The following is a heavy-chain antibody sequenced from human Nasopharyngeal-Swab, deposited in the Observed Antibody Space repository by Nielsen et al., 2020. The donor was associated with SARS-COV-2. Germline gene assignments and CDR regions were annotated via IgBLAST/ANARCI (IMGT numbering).Heavy chain of an antibody. CDR1: GGSISSSSYY. Sequence: SETLSLTCTVSGGSISSSSYYWGWIRQPPGKGLEWIGSIYYSGSTYYNPSLKSRVTISVDTSKNQFSLKLSSVTAADTAVYYCARHQREAMAGTGVDYWGQGTLVTVSS. V-gene: IGHV4-39*01. CDR2: IYYSGST. D-gene: IGHD6-19*01. J-gene: IGHJ4*02. CDR3: ARHQREAMAGTGVDY.